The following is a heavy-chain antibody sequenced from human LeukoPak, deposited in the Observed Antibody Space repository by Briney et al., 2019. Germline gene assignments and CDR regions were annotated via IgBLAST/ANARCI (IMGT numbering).Heavy chain of an antibody. J-gene: IGHJ4*02. CDR1: GFTFSSYA. D-gene: IGHD5-12*01. CDR3: ARGYSGYDLPYFDY. V-gene: IGHV3-30*14. CDR2: ISYDGSNK. Sequence: PGRSLRLSCAASGFTFSSYAMHWVRQAPGKGLEWVAVISYDGSNKYYADSVKGRFTISRDNSKNTLYLQMNSLRAEDTAVYYCARGYSGYDLPYFDYWGQGTLVTVSS.